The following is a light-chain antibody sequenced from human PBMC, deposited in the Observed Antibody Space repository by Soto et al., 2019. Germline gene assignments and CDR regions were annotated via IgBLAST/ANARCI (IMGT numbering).Light chain of an antibody. J-gene: IGLJ3*02. V-gene: IGLV7-46*01. Sequence: QAVVTQEPSLTVSPGGTVTLTCGSSTGAVTSERFPYWFQQKPGQAPRTLIYDTSNKVSWTPARFSGSLLGGKAALTLSGAQPEDEAEYHCLLSYIGARVFGGGTKLTVL. CDR1: TGAVTSERF. CDR3: LLSYIGARV. CDR2: DTS.